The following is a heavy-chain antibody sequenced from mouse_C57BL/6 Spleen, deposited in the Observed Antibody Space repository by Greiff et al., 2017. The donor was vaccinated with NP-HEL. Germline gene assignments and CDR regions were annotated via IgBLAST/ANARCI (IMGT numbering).Heavy chain of an antibody. CDR2: ISSGGSYT. D-gene: IGHD2-1*01. CDR1: GFTFSSYG. V-gene: IGHV5-6*01. Sequence: DVHLVESGGDLVKPGGSLKLSCAASGFTFSSYGMSWVRQTPDKRLEWVATISSGGSYTYYPDSVKGRFTISRDNAKNALYLQMSSLKSEDTAMYYCARRGIYYGNYDYAMDYWGQGTSVTVSS. J-gene: IGHJ4*01. CDR3: ARRGIYYGNYDYAMDY.